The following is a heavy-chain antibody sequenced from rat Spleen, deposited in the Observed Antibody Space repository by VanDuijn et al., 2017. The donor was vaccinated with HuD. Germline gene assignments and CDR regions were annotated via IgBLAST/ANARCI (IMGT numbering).Heavy chain of an antibody. CDR1: GINFSDFD. CDR3: TRHGGLRNWFAY. CDR2: ISTGGDNT. J-gene: IGHJ3*01. Sequence: EVHLVESGGGLVQPGRPLKISCTDSGINFSDFDMAWVRQAPTRGLEWITSISTGGDNTYYRDSVRGRFTISRDDAKKTQYLQMDSLRSEDTATYYCTRHGGLRNWFAYWGQGTLVTVSS. D-gene: IGHD1-11*01. V-gene: IGHV5S13*01.